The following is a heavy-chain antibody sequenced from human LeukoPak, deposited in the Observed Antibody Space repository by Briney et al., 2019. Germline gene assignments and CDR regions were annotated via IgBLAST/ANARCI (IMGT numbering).Heavy chain of an antibody. J-gene: IGHJ4*02. V-gene: IGHV3-48*04. CDR3: AREYVESSGYEIDYFDY. D-gene: IGHD3-22*01. CDR2: ITDSSSTI. Sequence: GGSLRLSCAASGFTFSHYSMNWVRQAPGRGLEWVSYITDSSSTIYYADSVRGRFTIPRDNARNSLFLQLNSLRAEDTAVYYCAREYVESSGYEIDYFDYWGLGTLVTVSS. CDR1: GFTFSHYS.